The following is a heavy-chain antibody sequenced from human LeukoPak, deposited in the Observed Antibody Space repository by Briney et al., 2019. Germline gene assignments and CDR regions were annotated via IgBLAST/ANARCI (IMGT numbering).Heavy chain of an antibody. Sequence: GGSLRLSCAASGFTFSSYSMNWVRQAPGKGLEWVSYISSSSSTIYYADSVKGRFTISRDNAKNSLYLQMNSLRAEDTAVYYCARLYGDLLDPDYFDYWGQGTLVTVSS. D-gene: IGHD4-17*01. J-gene: IGHJ4*02. V-gene: IGHV3-48*04. CDR1: GFTFSSYS. CDR3: ARLYGDLLDPDYFDY. CDR2: ISSSSSTI.